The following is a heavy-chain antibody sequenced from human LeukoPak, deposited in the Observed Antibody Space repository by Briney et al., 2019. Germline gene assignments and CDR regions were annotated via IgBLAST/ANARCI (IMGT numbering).Heavy chain of an antibody. Sequence: SETLSLTCTVSGGSISSSSYYWGWIRQPPGKGLEWIGSIYYSGSTYYNPSLKSQVTISVDTSKNQFSLKLSSVTAADTAVYYCATRTYYYDSSGYYFDYRGQGTLVTVSS. CDR2: IYYSGST. CDR1: GGSISSSSYY. V-gene: IGHV4-39*01. D-gene: IGHD3-22*01. J-gene: IGHJ4*02. CDR3: ATRTYYYDSSGYYFDY.